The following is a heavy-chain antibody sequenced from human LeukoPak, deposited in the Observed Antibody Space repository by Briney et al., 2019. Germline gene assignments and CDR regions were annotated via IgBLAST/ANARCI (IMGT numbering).Heavy chain of an antibody. CDR3: AREPGIAVPYFDS. J-gene: IGHJ4*02. Sequence: SETLSLTCTVSGGSISSYYWSWIRQPPGKGLEWIGYIYYSGSTNYNPSLKSRVTISVDTSKNQFSLKLRSVTAADTAVYYCAREPGIAVPYFDSWGQGTLVTVSS. CDR2: IYYSGST. CDR1: GGSISSYY. D-gene: IGHD6-19*01. V-gene: IGHV4-59*12.